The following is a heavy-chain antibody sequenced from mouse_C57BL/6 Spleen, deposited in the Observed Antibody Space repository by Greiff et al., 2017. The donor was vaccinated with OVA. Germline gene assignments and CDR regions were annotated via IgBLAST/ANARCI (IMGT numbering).Heavy chain of an antibody. CDR3: ARSPYYYGSSYDYAMDY. Sequence: VQRVESGAELVRPGTSVKVSCKASGYAFTNYLIEWVKQRPGQGLEWIGVINPGSGGTNYNEKFKGKATLTADKSSSTAYMQLSSLTSEDSAVYFCARSPYYYGSSYDYAMDYWGQGTSVTVSS. CDR2: INPGSGGT. D-gene: IGHD1-1*01. V-gene: IGHV1-54*01. CDR1: GYAFTNYL. J-gene: IGHJ4*01.